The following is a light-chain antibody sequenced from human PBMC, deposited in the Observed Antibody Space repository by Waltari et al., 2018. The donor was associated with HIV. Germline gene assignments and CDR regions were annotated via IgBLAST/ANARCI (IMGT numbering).Light chain of an antibody. V-gene: IGLV2-8*01. J-gene: IGLJ2*01. CDR3: SSYAGRVV. CDR1: SSDVGGYNY. Sequence: QSALTQPPSASGSPGQSVTISCTGTSSDVGGYNYVSWYQQHPGKAPKLMIYEVSKRPSGVPGRFSGSRSGNTASLTVSGLQAEDEADYYCSSYAGRVVFGGGTKLTVL. CDR2: EVS.